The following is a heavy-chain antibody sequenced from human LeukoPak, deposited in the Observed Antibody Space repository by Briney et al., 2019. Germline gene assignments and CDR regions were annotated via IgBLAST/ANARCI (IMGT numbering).Heavy chain of an antibody. J-gene: IGHJ1*01. CDR2: IYSSGST. Sequence: PSETLSLTCTVSGGSISSRSYYWGWLRQPPGKGLEWIANIYSSGSTYQNPSLKSRVTISVDTSKTHFSLKLSSLTAADTAVYYCGSQFYDSSGYYFQHWGQGTLVTVSS. CDR1: GGSISSRSYY. V-gene: IGHV4-39*02. CDR3: GSQFYDSSGYYFQH. D-gene: IGHD3-22*01.